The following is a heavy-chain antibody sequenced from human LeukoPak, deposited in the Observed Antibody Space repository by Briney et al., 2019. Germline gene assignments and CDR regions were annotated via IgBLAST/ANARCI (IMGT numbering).Heavy chain of an antibody. CDR2: ISNGGDYK. V-gene: IGHV3-21*01. D-gene: IGHD3-10*02. Sequence: GGSLRLSCTASGFTFSYFTMHWVRQAPGKGLEWVSSISNGGDYKRYAGSVRGRLTISRDNARNSMFLQMNSLRVEDTAVYYCARGTMFPYYFDYWGQGTLVTVSS. CDR3: ARGTMFPYYFDY. CDR1: GFTFSYFT. J-gene: IGHJ4*02.